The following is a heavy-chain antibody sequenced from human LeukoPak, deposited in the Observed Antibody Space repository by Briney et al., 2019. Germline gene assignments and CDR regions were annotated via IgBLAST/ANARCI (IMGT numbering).Heavy chain of an antibody. Sequence: ASVKVSCKASGGTFSSYAISWVRQAPGQGLEWMGRTIPILGIAKYAQKFQGRLTITADTSTSTTYMELSSLRSEDTAIYYCASQLLLPFDYWGQGTLVTVSS. CDR3: ASQLLLPFDY. V-gene: IGHV1-69*04. J-gene: IGHJ4*02. CDR1: GGTFSSYA. CDR2: TIPILGIA. D-gene: IGHD3-22*01.